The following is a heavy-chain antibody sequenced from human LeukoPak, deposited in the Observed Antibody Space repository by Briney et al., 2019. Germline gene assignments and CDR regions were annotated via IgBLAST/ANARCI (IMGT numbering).Heavy chain of an antibody. Sequence: GGSLRLSCSASGFTFSTFPMHWVRQPPRRELEWVALIQDDGATTNYADSVRGRFTISRDNSKSTVCLQVNSLKPDDTAVYYCATQSITLVVVISPFDYWGQGTLVTVSS. CDR1: GFTFSTFP. D-gene: IGHD3-22*01. CDR2: IQDDGATT. V-gene: IGHV3-30*02. CDR3: ATQSITLVVVISPFDY. J-gene: IGHJ4*02.